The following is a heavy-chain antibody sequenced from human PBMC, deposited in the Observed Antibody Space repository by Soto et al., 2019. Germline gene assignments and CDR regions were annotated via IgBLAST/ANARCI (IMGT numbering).Heavy chain of an antibody. CDR2: ISPDGGGT. V-gene: IGHV3-23*01. CDR1: KFVFSTHG. CDR3: ARRVADSWYAFDV. Sequence: GGSLRLSCAASKFVFSTHGMHWVRQAPGKGLEWVSAISPDGGGTYYADSVKGRFTISRDNSKDTLYLQLSSLTADDTAIYYCARRVADSWYAFDVWGRGTMVTVSS. D-gene: IGHD6-13*01. J-gene: IGHJ3*01.